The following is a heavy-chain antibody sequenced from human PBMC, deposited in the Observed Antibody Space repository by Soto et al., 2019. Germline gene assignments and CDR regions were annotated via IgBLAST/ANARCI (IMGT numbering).Heavy chain of an antibody. V-gene: IGHV1-3*01. CDR2: TNAGNGNT. Sequence: ASVKVSCKASGYTFTSYAMHWVRQAPGQRLEWMGWTNAGNGNTKYSQKFQGRVTITRDTSASTAYMELSSLRSEDTAVYYCARDVMITLGSSRMDVWGKGTTVTVSS. CDR1: GYTFTSYA. D-gene: IGHD3-16*01. CDR3: ARDVMITLGSSRMDV. J-gene: IGHJ6*03.